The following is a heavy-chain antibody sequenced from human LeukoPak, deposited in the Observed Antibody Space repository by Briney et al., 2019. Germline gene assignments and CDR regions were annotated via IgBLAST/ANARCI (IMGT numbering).Heavy chain of an antibody. D-gene: IGHD2/OR15-2a*01. J-gene: IGHJ4*02. CDR2: IFYDGSNK. CDR3: ARDQALYFSYGDF. Sequence: GGFLRLSCAASGFTFSNYGMHWVRQAPGKGLEWLAAIFYDGSNKYYADTVKGRFTISRDNSKNMLYLQVNSLTAEDTAVYYCARDQALYFSYGDFWGQGTLVAVSS. V-gene: IGHV3-33*01. CDR1: GFTFSNYG.